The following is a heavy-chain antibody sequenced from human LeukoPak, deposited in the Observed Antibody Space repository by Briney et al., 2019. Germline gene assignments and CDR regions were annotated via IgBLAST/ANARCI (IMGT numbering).Heavy chain of an antibody. D-gene: IGHD3-22*01. CDR3: ARDPFYYDAAGSDDY. CDR1: EFTFNSYS. V-gene: IGHV3-21*01. Sequence: GGSLRLSCAASEFTFNSYSFNWIRQPPGGGREWVSSISSGSTYIYYSDSVQGRFTVSRDNAKNSLFLQMNNLRAEDTAVYYCARDPFYYDAAGSDDYWGQGTLVTVSS. J-gene: IGHJ4*02. CDR2: ISSGSTYI.